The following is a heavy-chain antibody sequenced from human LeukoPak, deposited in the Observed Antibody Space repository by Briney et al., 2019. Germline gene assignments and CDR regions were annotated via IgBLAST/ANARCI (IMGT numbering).Heavy chain of an antibody. D-gene: IGHD6-19*01. CDR1: GFTFSNYA. Sequence: GGSLRLSCVASGFTFSNYAMSWVRQPPGKGQQWVSGISASGGSTYYADSAKGRFSMSRDNSKNTLFLQMNTLRAEDTAIYYCAKVSDSSGWYYDYWGQGTQVTVSS. CDR3: AKVSDSSGWYYDY. CDR2: ISASGGST. V-gene: IGHV3-23*01. J-gene: IGHJ4*02.